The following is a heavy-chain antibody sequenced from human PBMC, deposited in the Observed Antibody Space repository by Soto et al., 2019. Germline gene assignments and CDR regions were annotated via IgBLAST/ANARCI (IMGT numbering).Heavy chain of an antibody. Sequence: PGGSLRLSCAASGFTFSTYAMTWVRQAPGKGLEWVSSLSGSGADTYYADSVKGRFTISRDNSRNTLSLQMNSMRAEDTAVYYCGTSVGNAYYSGFDIWGHGTMVTVSS. CDR2: LSGSGADT. CDR3: GTSVGNAYYSGFDI. D-gene: IGHD3-10*01. CDR1: GFTFSTYA. V-gene: IGHV3-23*01. J-gene: IGHJ3*02.